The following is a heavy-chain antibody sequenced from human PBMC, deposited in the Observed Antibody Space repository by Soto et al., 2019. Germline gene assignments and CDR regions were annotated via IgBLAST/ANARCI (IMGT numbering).Heavy chain of an antibody. CDR3: VKDFYDILTGYHTHIDY. J-gene: IGHJ4*02. CDR2: ITASGAST. Sequence: GGSLRLSCAASGFSFSSYAMSWVRRAPGKGLEWVSGITASGASTYYAGSVKGRFTISRDNSKNTVYLQMNSLRAEDSAVYHCVKDFYDILTGYHTHIDYRGQGTQVTVSS. V-gene: IGHV3-23*01. D-gene: IGHD3-9*01. CDR1: GFSFSSYA.